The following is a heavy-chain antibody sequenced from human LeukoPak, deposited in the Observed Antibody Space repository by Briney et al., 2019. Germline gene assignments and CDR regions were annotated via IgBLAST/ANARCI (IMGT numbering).Heavy chain of an antibody. J-gene: IGHJ4*02. CDR3: ATSRVFDH. CDR2: ISGSGGST. V-gene: IGHV3-23*01. Sequence: GGSLGLSCAASGFTFSSYAMSWVRQAPGKGLEWVSAISGSGGSTYYADSVKGRFTISRDNAKKTLYLEMNSLRMEDTAIYYCATSRVFDHWGQGTLVTVSS. CDR1: GFTFSSYA.